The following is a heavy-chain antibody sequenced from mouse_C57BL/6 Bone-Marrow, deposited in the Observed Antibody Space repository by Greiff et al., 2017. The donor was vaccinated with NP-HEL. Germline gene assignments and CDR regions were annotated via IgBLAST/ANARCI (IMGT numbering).Heavy chain of an antibody. CDR1: GYSFTGYY. CDR2: INPSTGGT. V-gene: IGHV1-42*01. Sequence: DVQLQESGPELVKPGASVKISCKASGYSFTGYYMHWVKQSPEKSLEWIGEINPSTGGTTYNQKFKAKATLTVDKSSSTAYMQLKSLTSEDSAVYYCARKGKGAMDYWGQGTSVTVSS. J-gene: IGHJ4*01. CDR3: ARKGKGAMDY.